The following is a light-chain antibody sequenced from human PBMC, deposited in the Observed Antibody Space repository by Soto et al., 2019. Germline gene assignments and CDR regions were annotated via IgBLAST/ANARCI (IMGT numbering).Light chain of an antibody. J-gene: IGLJ2*01. V-gene: IGLV1-40*01. Sequence: QSVLTQPPSVSGAPGQRVTISCTGSSSNIGAGYDVHWYQQLPGTAPKLLISGNTNRPSGVPDRFSGSKSGTSASLAITGLQAEDEADYYCQSYDNTLGVVFGGGTKVTVL. CDR3: QSYDNTLGVV. CDR2: GNT. CDR1: SSNIGAGYD.